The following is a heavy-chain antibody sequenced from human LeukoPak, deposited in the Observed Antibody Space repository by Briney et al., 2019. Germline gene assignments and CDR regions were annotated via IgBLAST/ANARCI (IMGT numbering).Heavy chain of an antibody. CDR2: ITGISTYM. Sequence: GGSLRLSCTASGFTFSSYSMNWVRQAPGKGLEWVSSITGISTYMYYTDSVKGRFTISRDNAKNSLYLQMNSLRAEDTAVYYCARDKAVGATHFDYWGQGTLVTVSS. D-gene: IGHD1-26*01. V-gene: IGHV3-21*04. CDR1: GFTFSSYS. J-gene: IGHJ4*02. CDR3: ARDKAVGATHFDY.